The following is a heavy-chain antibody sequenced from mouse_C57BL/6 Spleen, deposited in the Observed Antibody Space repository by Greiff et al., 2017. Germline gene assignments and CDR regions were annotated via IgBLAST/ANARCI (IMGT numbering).Heavy chain of an antibody. V-gene: IGHV2-2*01. J-gene: IGHJ2*01. CDR3: DRRGDDYDVNDFGY. Sequence: QVQLKQSGPGLVQPSPSLSITCTVSGFSLTSYGVHWVRQSPGKGLEWLGVIWSGGSTDNNAAFISRLSNSKDNSKSQVFFKMNSLQADDTAIYYCDRRGDDYDVNDFGYWGKGATLTVAS. CDR1: GFSLTSYG. D-gene: IGHD2-4*01. CDR2: IWSGGST.